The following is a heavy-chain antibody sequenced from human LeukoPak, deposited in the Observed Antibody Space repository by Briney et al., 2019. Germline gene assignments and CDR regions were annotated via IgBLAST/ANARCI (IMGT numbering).Heavy chain of an antibody. V-gene: IGHV3-23*01. CDR1: GFTFSTYV. J-gene: IGHJ4*02. Sequence: GGSLRLSCAASGFTFSTYVMIWVRQAPGKGLEWVSAITGTGGDTYYADSVKGRFTISRDNSKSTLYLQMNSLRAEDTAVYYCGSAAAGRIGEGLDYWGQGTLVTVSS. CDR3: GSAAAGRIGEGLDY. CDR2: ITGTGGDT. D-gene: IGHD6-13*01.